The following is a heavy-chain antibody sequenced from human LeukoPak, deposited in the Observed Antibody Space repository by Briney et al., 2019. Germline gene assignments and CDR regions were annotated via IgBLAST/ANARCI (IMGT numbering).Heavy chain of an antibody. CDR2: ISSSSSYI. D-gene: IGHD3-22*01. Sequence: PGGSLRLSCAASGFTFSSYSMNWVRQAPGKGLEWVSSISSSSSYIYYADSVKGRFTISRDNAKNSLYLQMNSLRAEDTAVYYCARKKRSFYTMIKAYYMDVWGKGPTVTVSS. CDR1: GFTFSSYS. V-gene: IGHV3-21*01. CDR3: ARKKRSFYTMIKAYYMDV. J-gene: IGHJ6*03.